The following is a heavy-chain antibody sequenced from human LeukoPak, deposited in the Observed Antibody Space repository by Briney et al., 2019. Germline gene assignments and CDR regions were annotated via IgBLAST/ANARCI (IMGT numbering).Heavy chain of an antibody. CDR1: GGSISSYY. V-gene: IGHV4-4*07. D-gene: IGHD6-19*01. J-gene: IGHJ4*02. Sequence: SETLSLTCTVSGGSISSYYWNWIRQPAGKGLEWIGRIQASGSTNYNPSLKSRITVSVDTSKNQFSLKLTSVTAADTAVYYCARDGGSGWYNYWGQGTLVTVSS. CDR3: ARDGGSGWYNY. CDR2: IQASGST.